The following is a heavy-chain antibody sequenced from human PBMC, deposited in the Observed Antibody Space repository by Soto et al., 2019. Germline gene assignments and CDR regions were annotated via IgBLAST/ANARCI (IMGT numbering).Heavy chain of an antibody. CDR2: IIPIFGTA. V-gene: IGHV1-69*13. CDR1: GGTFSSYA. J-gene: IGHJ6*02. CDR3: AREGVPSLDGYYYGMDV. Sequence: ASVKVSCKASGGTFSSYAISWVRQALGQGLEWMGGIIPIFGTANYAQKFQGRVTITADESTSTAYMELSSLRSEDTAVYYCAREGVPSLDGYYYGMDVWGQGTTVTVSS. D-gene: IGHD3-16*02.